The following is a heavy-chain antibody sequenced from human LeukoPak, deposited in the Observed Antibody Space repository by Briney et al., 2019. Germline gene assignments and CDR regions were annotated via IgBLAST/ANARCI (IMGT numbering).Heavy chain of an antibody. CDR3: ASNARDILTGYFYHYYYMDV. D-gene: IGHD3-9*01. J-gene: IGHJ6*03. Sequence: SETLSLTCGVYGGSFSGYYWSWIRQPPGKGLEWIGEINHSGNTNYNPSLKSRVTISVDTSKNQFSLKLSSVTAADTAVYYCASNARDILTGYFYHYYYMDVWGKGTTVTVSS. V-gene: IGHV4-34*01. CDR2: INHSGNT. CDR1: GGSFSGYY.